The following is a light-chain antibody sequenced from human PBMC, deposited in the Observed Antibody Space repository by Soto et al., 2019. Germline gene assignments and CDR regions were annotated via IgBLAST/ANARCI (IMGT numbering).Light chain of an antibody. V-gene: IGLV2-14*03. Sequence: QSALAQPTSVSGSRGQSITIYCTGNHNDIGTYDYVSWYQQHPGRAPRLLIHGVTTRPSGISGRFSASKSGLTASLTISGLQPEDEADYYRIFFTSDRPYVYTPGTQVTLL. CDR1: HNDIGTYDY. J-gene: IGLJ1*01. CDR2: GVT. CDR3: IFFTSDRPYV.